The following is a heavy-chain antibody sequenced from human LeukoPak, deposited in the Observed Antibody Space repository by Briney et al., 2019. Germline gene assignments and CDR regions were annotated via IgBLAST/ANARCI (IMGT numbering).Heavy chain of an antibody. CDR3: ARDLTPRLSSGYFDY. D-gene: IGHD3-22*01. CDR1: GYTFTSYA. J-gene: IGHJ4*02. CDR2: INTNTGNP. V-gene: IGHV7-4-1*02. Sequence: ASVKVSCKASGYTFTSYAMNWVRQAPGQGLEWMGWINTNTGNPTYAQGFTGRFVFSLDTSVSTAYLQISSLKAEDTAVYYCARDLTPRLSSGYFDYWGQGTLVTVSS.